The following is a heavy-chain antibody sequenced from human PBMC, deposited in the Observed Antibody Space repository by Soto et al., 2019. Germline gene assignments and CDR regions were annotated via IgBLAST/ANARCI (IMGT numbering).Heavy chain of an antibody. Sequence: TSETLSLTCAVYGGSFSGYYWSWIRQPPGKGLEWIGETNHSGSTNYNPSLKSRVTISVDTSKNQFSLKLSSVTAADTALYYCARSGSTIFGVVIKADYWGQGTLVTVSS. V-gene: IGHV4-34*01. CDR2: TNHSGST. D-gene: IGHD3-3*01. J-gene: IGHJ4*02. CDR3: ARSGSTIFGVVIKADY. CDR1: GGSFSGYY.